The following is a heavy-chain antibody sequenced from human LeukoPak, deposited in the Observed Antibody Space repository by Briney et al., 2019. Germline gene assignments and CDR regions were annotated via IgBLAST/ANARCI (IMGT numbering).Heavy chain of an antibody. CDR3: AKCSGGNCYSPLDI. CDR2: IRGSDGST. V-gene: IGHV3-23*01. J-gene: IGHJ3*02. Sequence: GGSLRLSCAASGFTFSSYAMSWARQAPGKGLEWVSAIRGSDGSTYYADSVKGRFTISRDDSKNTLYLQMNSLRAEDTALYYCAKCSGGNCYSPLDIWGQGTMVTVSS. CDR1: GFTFSSYA. D-gene: IGHD2-15*01.